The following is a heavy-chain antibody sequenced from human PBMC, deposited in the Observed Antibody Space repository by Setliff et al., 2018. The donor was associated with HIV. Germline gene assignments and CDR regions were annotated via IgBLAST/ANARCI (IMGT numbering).Heavy chain of an antibody. CDR2: IYYSGST. J-gene: IGHJ4*02. CDR3: ARIVATITCYDY. D-gene: IGHD5-12*01. V-gene: IGHV4-39*07. CDR1: GGSISNSSYY. Sequence: SETLSLTCTVSGGSISNSSYYWGWIRQPPGKGLEWIESIYYSGSTYYNPSLKSRVTISVDTSKNQFSLKLSSVTAADSAVYYCARIVATITCYDYWGQGTLVTVSS.